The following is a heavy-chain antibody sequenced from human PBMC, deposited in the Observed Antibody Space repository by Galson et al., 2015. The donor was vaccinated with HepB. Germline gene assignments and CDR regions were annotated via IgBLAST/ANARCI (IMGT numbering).Heavy chain of an antibody. CDR2: ISSSSSYI. V-gene: IGHV3-21*01. CDR3: ARGHSGSYQAYYFDY. D-gene: IGHD1-26*01. CDR1: GFTFSSYS. Sequence: SLRLSCAASGFTFSSYSMNWVRQAPGKGLEWVSSISSSSSYIYYADSVKGRFTISRDNAKNSLYLQMNSLRAEDTAVYYCARGHSGSYQAYYFDYWGQGTLVTVSS. J-gene: IGHJ4*02.